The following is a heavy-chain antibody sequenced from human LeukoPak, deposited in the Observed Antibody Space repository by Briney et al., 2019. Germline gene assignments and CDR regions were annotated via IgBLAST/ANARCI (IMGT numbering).Heavy chain of an antibody. V-gene: IGHV3-23*01. D-gene: IGHD3-10*01. J-gene: IGHJ4*02. CDR1: GFTFRSYA. CDR3: AKDGRVLRGVRDY. Sequence: GGSLRLSCAASGFTFRSYAINWVRQAPGKGLEWVSAISDSGGRTYYADSVKGRFTISRDNSMNTLYLQMNSLRAEDTAVYYCAKDGRVLRGVRDYWGQGTLVTVSS. CDR2: ISDSGGRT.